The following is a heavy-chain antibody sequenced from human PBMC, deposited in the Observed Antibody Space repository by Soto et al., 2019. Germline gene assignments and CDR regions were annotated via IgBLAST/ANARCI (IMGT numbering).Heavy chain of an antibody. CDR2: ISVTENT. V-gene: IGHV4-4*07. CDR1: GASIRDYY. CDR3: ARLEGSGASDY. D-gene: IGHD6-6*01. Sequence: QVQLQESGPGLVRPSATLSLICNVSGASIRDYYWTWILQPAGGGLEWIGRISVTENTKYNTSLEGRLTMSVDTSRNQFYLQLPSVTAADTARYYCARLEGSGASDYWGQGTPVTVSS. J-gene: IGHJ4*02.